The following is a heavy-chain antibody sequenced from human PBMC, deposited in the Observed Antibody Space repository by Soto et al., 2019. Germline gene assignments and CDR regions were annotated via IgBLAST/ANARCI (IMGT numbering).Heavy chain of an antibody. Sequence: GGSLRLSCAASGFTFSDYAMSWVRQAPGKGLEWVSAIPVSGDTTYYADSVKGRFTISRDNSKNTLFLQMNSLRAEDTAVYYCDRDQHIVLTVYAMGCDYWVQGTLVTVSS. CDR1: GFTFSDYA. D-gene: IGHD2-8*01. J-gene: IGHJ4*02. V-gene: IGHV3-23*01. CDR2: IPVSGDTT. CDR3: DRDQHIVLTVYAMGCDY.